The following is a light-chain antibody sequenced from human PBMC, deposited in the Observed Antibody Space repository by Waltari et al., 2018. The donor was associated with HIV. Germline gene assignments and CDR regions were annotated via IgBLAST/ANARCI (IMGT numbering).Light chain of an antibody. CDR3: ATWDDSLSGRWV. CDR2: KNS. V-gene: IGLV1-47*01. CDR1: TSNIGTNH. J-gene: IGLJ3*02. Sequence: QSVLTQPPSASGSPGQRGTISCFGSTSNIGTNHVYWYQQLPGAAPRLLIYKNSQRPSGVPDRFSGSKSGTSASLSISGLRSEDEAEYYGATWDDSLSGRWVFGGGTKLTVL.